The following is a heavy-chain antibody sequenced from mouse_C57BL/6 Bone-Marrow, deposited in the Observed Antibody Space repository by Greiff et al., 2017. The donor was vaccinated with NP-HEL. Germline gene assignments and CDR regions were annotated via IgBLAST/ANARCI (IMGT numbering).Heavy chain of an antibody. J-gene: IGHJ2*01. V-gene: IGHV1-63*01. CDR1: GYTFTNYW. D-gene: IGHD2-1*01. CDR2: IHPGGGYT. CDR3: ASEGGNPAYFDY. Sequence: QVQLQQSGAELVRPGTSVKMSCKASGYTFTNYWIGWAKQRPGHGLEWIGDIHPGGGYTNYNEKFKGKATLTADKSSSTAYMQFSSLTSEDSAIYYCASEGGNPAYFDYWGQGTTLTVSS.